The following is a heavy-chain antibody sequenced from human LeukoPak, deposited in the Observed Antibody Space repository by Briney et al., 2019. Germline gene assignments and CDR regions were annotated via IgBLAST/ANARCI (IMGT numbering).Heavy chain of an antibody. CDR3: AREWRVVAATSAAFDI. D-gene: IGHD2-15*01. V-gene: IGHV3-30-3*01. J-gene: IGHJ3*02. CDR2: TSYGGSNQ. Sequence: PGGSLRLSCAASGFTFSSYAMHWVRQAPGKGLEWVAVTSYGGSNQYYADSEKGRFTLSRDNSKKTVYLQMTSLRPEDTAVYYCAREWRVVAATSAAFDIWGQGTMVTVSS. CDR1: GFTFSSYA.